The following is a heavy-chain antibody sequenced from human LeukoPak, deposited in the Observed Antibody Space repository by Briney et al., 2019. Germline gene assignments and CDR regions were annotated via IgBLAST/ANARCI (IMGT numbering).Heavy chain of an antibody. D-gene: IGHD3-16*01. CDR1: GGSISSSNYY. CDR3: ARVGDYALKD. J-gene: IGHJ4*02. CDR2: IYYDGST. Sequence: PSETLSLTCTVSGGSISSSNYYWGWIRQPPGKGLEWIGNIYYDGSTYYNPFLKSRATISVDTSKNQFSLKLNSVTAADTAVYYCARVGDYALKDWGQGTLVTVSS. V-gene: IGHV4-39*07.